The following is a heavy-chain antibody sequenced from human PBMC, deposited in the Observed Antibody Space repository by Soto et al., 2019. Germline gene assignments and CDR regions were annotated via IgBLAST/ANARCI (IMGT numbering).Heavy chain of an antibody. CDR2: TYYRSRWYN. CDR1: GDSVSSNSAA. V-gene: IGHV6-1*01. CDR3: ARDLTGGFYYYYYYMDV. D-gene: IGHD7-27*01. J-gene: IGHJ6*03. Sequence: PSQTLSLTCAISGDSVSSNSAAWNWIRQSPSRGLEWLGRTYYRSRWYNDYAVSVKSRITINPDTSKNQFSLQLNSVTPEDTAAYYCARDLTGGFYYYYYYMDVWGKGTTVTVSS.